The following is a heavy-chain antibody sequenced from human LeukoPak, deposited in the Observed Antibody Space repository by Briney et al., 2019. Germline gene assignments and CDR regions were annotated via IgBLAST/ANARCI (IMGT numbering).Heavy chain of an antibody. CDR3: ARGRAAAGMGVDP. J-gene: IGHJ5*02. CDR1: GVTFNYAW. V-gene: IGHV3-21*01. Sequence: GGSLRLSCAASGVTFNYAWMNWVRQAPGKGLEWVSSISSSSSYIYYADSVKGRFTISRDNAKNSLYLQMNSLRAEDTAVYYCARGRAAAGMGVDPWGQGTLVTVSS. D-gene: IGHD6-13*01. CDR2: ISSSSSYI.